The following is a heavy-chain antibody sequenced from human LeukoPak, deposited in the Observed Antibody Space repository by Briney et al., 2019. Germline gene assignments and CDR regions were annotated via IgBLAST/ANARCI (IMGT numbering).Heavy chain of an antibody. CDR3: ARDRRGTMPTPYYYMDV. Sequence: PGGSLRLSCAASGFTFSSYEMNWVRQAPGKGLEWVSYISSSSSTIYYADSVKGRFTISRDNAKNSLYLQMNSLRAEDTAVYYCARDRRGTMPTPYYYMDVWGKGTTVTVSS. CDR1: GFTFSSYE. D-gene: IGHD2-2*01. CDR2: ISSSSSTI. J-gene: IGHJ6*03. V-gene: IGHV3-48*01.